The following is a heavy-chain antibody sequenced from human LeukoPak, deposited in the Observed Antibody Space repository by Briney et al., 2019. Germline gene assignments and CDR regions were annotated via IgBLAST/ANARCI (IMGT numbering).Heavy chain of an antibody. Sequence: PGGSLRLSCAASGFTVSSNYMTWVRQAPGKGLEWVAGISGTGGSTHYADSVKGRFTISRDNSKNTVYLQMRNLRVEHTAVYYCAKVVAGNIDYYFDYWGQGILVAVSS. J-gene: IGHJ4*02. V-gene: IGHV3-23*01. CDR3: AKVVAGNIDYYFDY. CDR2: ISGTGGST. CDR1: GFTVSSNY. D-gene: IGHD2/OR15-2a*01.